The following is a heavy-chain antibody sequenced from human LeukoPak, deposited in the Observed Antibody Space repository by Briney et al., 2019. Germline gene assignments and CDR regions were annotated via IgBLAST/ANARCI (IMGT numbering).Heavy chain of an antibody. CDR3: ARDLGYYDSSGYFSDDAFDI. CDR2: ISGSGGST. D-gene: IGHD3-22*01. J-gene: IGHJ3*02. CDR1: GFTFSSYA. V-gene: IGHV3-23*01. Sequence: GGSLRLSCAASGFTFSSYAMSWVRQAPGKGLEWVSAISGSGGSTYYADSVKGRFTISRDNSKNTLYLQMNSLRAEDTAVYYCARDLGYYDSSGYFSDDAFDIWGQGTMVTVSS.